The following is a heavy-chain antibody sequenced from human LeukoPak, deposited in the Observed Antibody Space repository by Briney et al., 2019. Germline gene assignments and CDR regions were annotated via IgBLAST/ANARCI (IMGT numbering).Heavy chain of an antibody. Sequence: PSETLSLTCTVSGGSISRSNYYWGWLRQPPGKGLEWIGSIYYSGSTYYNPSLKSRVTISVDTSKNQFSLKLSSVTAADTAVYYCARGLAGWELLLFDYWGQGTLVTVSS. CDR3: ARGLAGWELLLFDY. D-gene: IGHD1-26*01. J-gene: IGHJ4*02. CDR2: IYYSGST. V-gene: IGHV4-39*01. CDR1: GGSISRSNYY.